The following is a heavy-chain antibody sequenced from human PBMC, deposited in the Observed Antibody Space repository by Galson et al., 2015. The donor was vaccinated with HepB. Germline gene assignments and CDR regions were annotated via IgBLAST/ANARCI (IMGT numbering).Heavy chain of an antibody. V-gene: IGHV3-74*01. CDR3: TSLTKGLYGGFDY. J-gene: IGHJ4*02. CDR2: ISGDGITT. Sequence: SLRLSCAASGFSLSKYWLHWVRHAPGKGPVWVSRISGDGITTNYADSVKGRFTVARDNAKNTLYLQMNSLRVEDTAVYYCTSLTKGLYGGFDYWGQGTLVTVSS. CDR1: GFSLSKYW. D-gene: IGHD3-16*01.